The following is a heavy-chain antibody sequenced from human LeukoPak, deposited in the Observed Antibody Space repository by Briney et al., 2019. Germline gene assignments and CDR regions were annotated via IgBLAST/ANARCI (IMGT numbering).Heavy chain of an antibody. CDR1: GYSISSGYY. CDR3: ARTGVVPAAIPFDY. J-gene: IGHJ4*02. V-gene: IGHV4-38-2*02. D-gene: IGHD2-2*02. CDR2: IYHSGST. Sequence: PSETLSLTCTVSGYSISSGYYWGWIRQPPGKGLEWIGSIYHSGSTYYNPSLKSRVTISVDTSKNQFSLKLSSVTAADTAVYYCARTGVVPAAIPFDYWGQGTLVTVSS.